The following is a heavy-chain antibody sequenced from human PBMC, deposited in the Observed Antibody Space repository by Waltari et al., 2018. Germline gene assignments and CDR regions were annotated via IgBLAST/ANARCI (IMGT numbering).Heavy chain of an antibody. D-gene: IGHD2-2*01. Sequence: EVQLVQSGAEVKKPEESLRISCEGSGYSFTSVWSSWVRQMPGEGLEWVGRIDPSDSVRDDGPAFEGHVTISVDQSLRTAYLQWDSLKASDTAIYYCVRHRTTYPLEIDYWGQGTLVTVSS. J-gene: IGHJ4*02. CDR3: VRHRTTYPLEIDY. CDR1: GYSFTSVW. CDR2: IDPSDSVR. V-gene: IGHV5-10-1*01.